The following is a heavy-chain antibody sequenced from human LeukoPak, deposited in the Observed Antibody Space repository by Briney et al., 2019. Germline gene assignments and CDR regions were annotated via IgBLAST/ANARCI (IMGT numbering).Heavy chain of an antibody. D-gene: IGHD5-18*01. V-gene: IGHV3-49*04. Sequence: GGSLRLSCTTSGFTFGDHAMSWVRQAPGKGLEWGGFIRSKGYGGITEYAASVKGRFAISRDDSKSIAYLQMNSLKTEDTAVYYCTRGPTQQWVYYGMDVWGQGTTVIVSS. CDR2: IRSKGYGGIT. CDR1: GFTFGDHA. CDR3: TRGPTQQWVYYGMDV. J-gene: IGHJ6*02.